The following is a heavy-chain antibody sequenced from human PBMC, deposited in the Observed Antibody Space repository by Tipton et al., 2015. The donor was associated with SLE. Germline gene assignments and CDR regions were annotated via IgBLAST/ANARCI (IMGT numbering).Heavy chain of an antibody. Sequence: LRLSCTVSGGSIRSYYWTWIRQPPGKRLEWIGYIFSSGDTNYNPSLKSRVTISLDTSKNQFSLQLSSVTAADTAVYYCARDNGDYVAFDLWGRGTLVTVSS. CDR2: IFSSGDT. CDR1: GGSIRSYY. D-gene: IGHD4-17*01. J-gene: IGHJ2*01. CDR3: ARDNGDYVAFDL. V-gene: IGHV4-59*12.